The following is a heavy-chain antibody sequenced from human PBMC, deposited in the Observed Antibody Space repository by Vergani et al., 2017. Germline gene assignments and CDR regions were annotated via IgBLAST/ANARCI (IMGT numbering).Heavy chain of an antibody. Sequence: EVQLLESGGGLVQPGGSLRLSCAASGFTLSSYAMSWVRQAPGKGLEWVSAISGSGGSTYYADSVKGRFIISRDNSKNTLYLQMNSLRAEDTAVYYCAKDMYVVVVAATDYWGQGTLVTVSS. V-gene: IGHV3-23*01. CDR2: ISGSGGST. CDR1: GFTLSSYA. D-gene: IGHD2-15*01. CDR3: AKDMYVVVVAATDY. J-gene: IGHJ4*02.